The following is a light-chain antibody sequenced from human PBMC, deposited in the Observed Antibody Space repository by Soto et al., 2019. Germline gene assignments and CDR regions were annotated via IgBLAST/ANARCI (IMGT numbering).Light chain of an antibody. CDR1: QSVSSSY. J-gene: IGKJ1*01. Sequence: EIVLTQSPGTLSLSPGERATLSCRASQSVSSSYLAWYQQKPGQAPRFLIYGASSRATGIPDRFSGSGSGTDFTLTISRLEPEDFAVYYCQQYGSSLTWTFGQGTKVDI. CDR3: QQYGSSLTWT. V-gene: IGKV3-20*01. CDR2: GAS.